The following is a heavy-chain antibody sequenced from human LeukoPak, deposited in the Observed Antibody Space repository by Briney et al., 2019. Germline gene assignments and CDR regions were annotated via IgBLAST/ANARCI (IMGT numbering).Heavy chain of an antibody. D-gene: IGHD3-10*01. CDR3: ARRIPPMVRGVIRAAFDI. V-gene: IGHV1-69*19. CDR2: IIPIFGTA. CDR1: GCTFSSYA. Sequence: VASVKVSCKASGCTFSSYAISWVRQAPGQGLEWMGGIIPIFGTANYAQKFQGRVTITADESTSTAYMELSSLRSEDTAVYYCARRIPPMVRGVIRAAFDIWGQGTMVTVSS. J-gene: IGHJ3*02.